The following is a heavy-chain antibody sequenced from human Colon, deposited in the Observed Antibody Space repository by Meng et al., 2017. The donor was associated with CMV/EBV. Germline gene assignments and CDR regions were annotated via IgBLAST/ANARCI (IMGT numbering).Heavy chain of an antibody. J-gene: IGHJ4*02. CDR2: MNPNSGNT. Sequence: GESLKISCAASGFTFTSYDINWVRQATGQGLEWMGWMNPNSGNTGYAQKFQGRVTMTRNTSIDTAYMELSSLRSEDTAVYYCARRWGRGSIAVAGSSDSSRLLMFWGQGTLVTVSS. CDR3: ARRWGRGSIAVAGSSDSSRLLMF. CDR1: GFTFTSYD. D-gene: IGHD6-19*01. V-gene: IGHV1-8*01.